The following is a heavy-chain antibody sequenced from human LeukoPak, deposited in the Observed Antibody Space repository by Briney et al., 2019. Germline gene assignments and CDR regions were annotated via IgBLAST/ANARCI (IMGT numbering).Heavy chain of an antibody. J-gene: IGHJ4*02. CDR2: ISAYNGNI. CDR3: ARGPYCSGGSCYSQYFDY. V-gene: IGHV1-18*01. D-gene: IGHD2-15*01. Sequence: ASVKVSCKASGYTFTSYGISWVRQAPGQGLEWMGWISAYNGNIKYAQKLQGRVSMTTDTSTSTAYMELRSLRSDDTAVYYCARGPYCSGGSCYSQYFDYWGQGTLVTVSS. CDR1: GYTFTSYG.